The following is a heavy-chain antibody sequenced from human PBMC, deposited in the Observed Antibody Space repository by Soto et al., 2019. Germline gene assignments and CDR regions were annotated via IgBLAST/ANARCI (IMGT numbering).Heavy chain of an antibody. Sequence: QVQLQESGPGLVKPSQTLSLTCTVSGGSISSGDYYWSWIRQPPGKGLEWIGYIYYSGSTYYNPSLRRRVTMSVDTSKNQFSLKLSSVTAADTAVYYCARDGTRPYYYGMDVWGQGTTVTVSS. D-gene: IGHD6-13*01. CDR1: GGSISSGDYY. V-gene: IGHV4-30-4*01. J-gene: IGHJ6*02. CDR3: ARDGTRPYYYGMDV. CDR2: IYYSGST.